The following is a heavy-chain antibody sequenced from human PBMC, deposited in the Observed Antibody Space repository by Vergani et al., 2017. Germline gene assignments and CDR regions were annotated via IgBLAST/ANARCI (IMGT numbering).Heavy chain of an antibody. CDR2: IKSKTDGGTT. CDR1: GFTFSNAW. V-gene: IGHV3-15*01. CDR3: TTGTSVGVATVPLDY. J-gene: IGHJ4*02. Sequence: EVQLVESGGGLVKPGGSLRLSCAASGFTFSNAWMSWVRQAPGKGLEWVGRIKSKTDGGTTDYAAPVKGRFTISRDDAKNTLYLQMNSLKTEDTAVYYCTTGTSVGVATVPLDYWGQGTLVTVSS. D-gene: IGHD3-3*01.